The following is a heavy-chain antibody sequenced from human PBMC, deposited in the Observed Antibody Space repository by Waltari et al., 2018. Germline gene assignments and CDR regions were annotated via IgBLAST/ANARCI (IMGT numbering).Heavy chain of an antibody. CDR2: MNSGGDTT. Sequence: QVQLVQSGAELKKPGASAQLSCKASGYTFTSYYIQWVRQAPGQGLEWMGVMNSGGDTTIYAQKCQGRVTMTRDTSTSTVYMELSSLRSEDTAVYYCARLGITMTPDYWGQGTLVTVSS. V-gene: IGHV1-46*01. J-gene: IGHJ4*02. CDR1: GYTFTSYY. CDR3: ARLGITMTPDY.